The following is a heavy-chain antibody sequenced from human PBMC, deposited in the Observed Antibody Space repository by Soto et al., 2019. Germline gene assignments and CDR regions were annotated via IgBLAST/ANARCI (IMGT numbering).Heavy chain of an antibody. Sequence: PSQTLSLTCAISWDSVSSNSAAWNWIRQSPSRGLEWLGRTYYRSKWYNDYAVSVKSRITINPDTSKNQFSLQLNSVTPEDTAVYYCARDLLLLGITGTTFHFEYWGQGTLVTVSS. V-gene: IGHV6-1*01. CDR1: WDSVSSNSAA. CDR3: ARDLLLLGITGTTFHFEY. CDR2: TYYRSKWYN. J-gene: IGHJ4*02. D-gene: IGHD1-7*01.